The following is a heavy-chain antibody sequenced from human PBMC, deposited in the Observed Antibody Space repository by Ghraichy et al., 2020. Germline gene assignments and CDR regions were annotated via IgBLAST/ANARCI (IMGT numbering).Heavy chain of an antibody. D-gene: IGHD3-3*01. CDR2: IYYSGST. CDR3: ARAPQSATYDFWSGHTYYYFDY. Sequence: SETLSLTCTVSGGSISSYYWSWIRQPPGKGLEWIGYIYYSGSTNYNPSLKSRVTISVDTSKNQFSLKLSSVTAADTAVYYCARAPQSATYDFWSGHTYYYFDYWGQGTLVTVSS. CDR1: GGSISSYY. J-gene: IGHJ4*02. V-gene: IGHV4-59*01.